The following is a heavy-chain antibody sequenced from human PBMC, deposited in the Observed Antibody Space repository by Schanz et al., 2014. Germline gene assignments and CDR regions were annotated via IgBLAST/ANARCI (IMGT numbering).Heavy chain of an antibody. Sequence: EVQLLESGGGLVQPGGSLRLSCAASGFTFSTSAMSWVRQVPGKGLEWVSAILGLASTTYYADSVKGRFTISRDNSKNLLYLQMNSLRAEDTAVYFCAKKVPAYNPFDSWGQGTLVTVSS. V-gene: IGHV3-23*01. CDR3: AKKVPAYNPFDS. CDR2: ILGLASTT. J-gene: IGHJ4*02. CDR1: GFTFSTSA. D-gene: IGHD1-1*01.